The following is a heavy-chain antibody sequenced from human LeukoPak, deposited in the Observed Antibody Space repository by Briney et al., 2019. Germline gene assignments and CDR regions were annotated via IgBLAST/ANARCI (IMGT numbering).Heavy chain of an antibody. CDR1: GGTFSSYA. CDR2: IIPIFGTA. J-gene: IGHJ6*02. CDR3: VLGYCSGGSCNYYYYGMDV. V-gene: IGHV1-69*13. D-gene: IGHD2-15*01. Sequence: GASVKVSCKASGGTFSSYAISWVRQAPGQGLEWMGGIIPIFGTANYAQKFQGRVTITADESTSTAYMELSSLRSEDTAVYYCVLGYCSGGSCNYYYYGMDVWGQGTTVTVSS.